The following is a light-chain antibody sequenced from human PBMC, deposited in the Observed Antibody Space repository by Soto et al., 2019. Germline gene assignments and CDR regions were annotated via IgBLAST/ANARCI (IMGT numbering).Light chain of an antibody. Sequence: QSVLTQPPSASGTPGQRVAISCSGSSSNIGRNTVHWYQQLPGTAPKLLIYGNNLRPSGVPDRFSGSKSGTSASLAISGLQSEDEADYYCAAWDDSLNGVVFGGGTKVTVL. CDR3: AAWDDSLNGVV. V-gene: IGLV1-44*01. CDR2: GNN. J-gene: IGLJ2*01. CDR1: SSNIGRNT.